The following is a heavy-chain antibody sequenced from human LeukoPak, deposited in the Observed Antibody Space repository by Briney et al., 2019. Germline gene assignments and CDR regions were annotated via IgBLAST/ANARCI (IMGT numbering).Heavy chain of an antibody. J-gene: IGHJ4*02. CDR1: GFTFTSYA. CDR2: LSHSATAT. V-gene: IGHV3-23*01. D-gene: IGHD6-13*01. CDR3: GRWGVEAGIDD. Sequence: GGSLRLSCAASGFTFTSYAMSWVRQAPGKGLEWVSALSHSATATYYADSVKGRFTISRDNSKNTLYLQMYSLRAEDTAVYYCGRWGVEAGIDDWGQGTLVIVSS.